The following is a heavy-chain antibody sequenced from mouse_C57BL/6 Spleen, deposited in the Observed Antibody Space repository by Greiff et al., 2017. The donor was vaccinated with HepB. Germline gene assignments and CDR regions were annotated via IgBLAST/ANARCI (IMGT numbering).Heavy chain of an antibody. CDR2: IDPETGGT. Sequence: QVHVKQSGAELVRPGASVTLSCKASGYTFTDYEMHWVKQTPVHGLEWIGAIDPETGGTAYNQKFKGKAILTADKSSSTAYMELRSLTSEDSAVYYCTATDYYAMDYWGQGTSVTVSS. D-gene: IGHD1-1*01. CDR3: TATDYYAMDY. CDR1: GYTFTDYE. J-gene: IGHJ4*01. V-gene: IGHV1-15*01.